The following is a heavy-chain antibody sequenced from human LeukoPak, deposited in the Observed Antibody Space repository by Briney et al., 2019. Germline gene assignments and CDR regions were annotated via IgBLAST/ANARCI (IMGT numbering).Heavy chain of an antibody. J-gene: IGHJ4*02. D-gene: IGHD3-16*02. CDR1: GGSFSGYY. CDR2: INHSGST. CDR3: ARRPEYYDYVWGSYRYLYYFDY. V-gene: IGHV4-34*01. Sequence: SETLSLTCAVYGGSFSGYYWSWIRQPPGKGLEWIGEINHSGSTNYNPSLKSRVTISVDTSKNQFSLKLSSVTAGDTAVYYCARRPEYYDYVWGSYRYLYYFDYWGQGTLVTVSS.